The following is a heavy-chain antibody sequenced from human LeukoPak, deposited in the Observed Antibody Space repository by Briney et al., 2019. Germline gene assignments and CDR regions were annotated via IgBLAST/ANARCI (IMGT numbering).Heavy chain of an antibody. CDR3: ARSEKGIYYYYGMDV. V-gene: IGHV1-69*04. CDR1: GGTFSSNA. CDR2: IIPILGIA. D-gene: IGHD1-20*01. Sequence: GASVKVSCKASGGTFSSNAISWVRQAPGQGLEWMGRIIPILGIANYAQKFQGRVTITADKSTSTAYMELSSLRSEDTAVYYCARSEKGIYYYYGMDVWGQGTTVTVSS. J-gene: IGHJ6*02.